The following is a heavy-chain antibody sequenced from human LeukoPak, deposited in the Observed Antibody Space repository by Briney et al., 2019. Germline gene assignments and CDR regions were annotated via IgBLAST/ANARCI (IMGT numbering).Heavy chain of an antibody. CDR3: AKLDSSGWSRARSGTR. CDR2: ISWNSGSI. V-gene: IGHV3-9*01. D-gene: IGHD6-19*01. Sequence: GGSLRLSCAASGFTFDDYALHWVRQAPGKGLEWVSGISWNSGSIGYADSVKGRFTISRVNANNSLYLQMTSLRAEATAFYYCAKLDSSGWSRARSGTRWGQGTLVTVSS. J-gene: IGHJ4*02. CDR1: GFTFDDYA.